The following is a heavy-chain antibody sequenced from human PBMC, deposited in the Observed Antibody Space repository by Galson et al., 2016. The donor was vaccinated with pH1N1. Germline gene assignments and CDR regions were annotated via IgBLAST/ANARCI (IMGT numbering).Heavy chain of an antibody. Sequence: TLSLTCTVSGGSISSGSSYWSWIRQHPGKGLEWLGYVYYSGSTYYNPSLKSRLTISVDTSENQFSLKLRSVTAADTAVYYCARDYRELLGDGFDIWGQGTTVTVSA. D-gene: IGHD1-26*01. J-gene: IGHJ3*02. CDR1: GGSISSGSSY. CDR3: ARDYRELLGDGFDI. CDR2: VYYSGST. V-gene: IGHV4-31*03.